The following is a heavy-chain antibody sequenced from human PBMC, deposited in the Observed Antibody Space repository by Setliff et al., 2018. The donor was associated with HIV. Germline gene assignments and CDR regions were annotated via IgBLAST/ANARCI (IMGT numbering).Heavy chain of an antibody. Sequence: GGSLRLSCAASGFTFSSYWMTWARQAPGKGLEWVASIKQDGGEAHYVDSLKGRFTISRDNPKNSLYPQMNSLRAENTAVYYCARDWEWRTSGWEARFDYWGQGTLVTVSS. D-gene: IGHD6-19*01. J-gene: IGHJ4*02. CDR3: ARDWEWRTSGWEARFDY. CDR2: IKQDGGEA. CDR1: GFTFSSYW. V-gene: IGHV3-7*05.